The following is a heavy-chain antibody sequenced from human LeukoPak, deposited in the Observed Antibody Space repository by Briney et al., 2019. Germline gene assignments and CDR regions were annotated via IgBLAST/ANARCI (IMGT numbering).Heavy chain of an antibody. CDR3: ARGREPHFDY. J-gene: IGHJ4*02. Sequence: VKVSCQASVCTFSSYAISWVRQAPGQGLEWMGVIIPIFGTANYAHKFQGRVTITPDKSTSTAYMELSSLRSEDTALYYCARGREPHFDYWGQGTLVTVSS. CDR2: IIPIFGTA. V-gene: IGHV1-69*06. D-gene: IGHD1-26*01. CDR1: VCTFSSYA.